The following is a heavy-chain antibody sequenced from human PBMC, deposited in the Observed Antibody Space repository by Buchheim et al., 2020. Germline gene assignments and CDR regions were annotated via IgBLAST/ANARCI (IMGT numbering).Heavy chain of an antibody. J-gene: IGHJ6*02. V-gene: IGHV4-4*02. CDR3: ATRSYYDFWSGYTHSQGMDV. Sequence: QVQLQESGPGLVKPSGTLSLTCAVSGGSISSSNWRSWVRQPPGKGLEWIGEIYHSGSTNYNPSLKSRVTISVDKSKNQFSLKLSSVTAADTAVYYCATRSYYDFWSGYTHSQGMDVWGQGTT. D-gene: IGHD3-3*01. CDR1: GGSISSSNW. CDR2: IYHSGST.